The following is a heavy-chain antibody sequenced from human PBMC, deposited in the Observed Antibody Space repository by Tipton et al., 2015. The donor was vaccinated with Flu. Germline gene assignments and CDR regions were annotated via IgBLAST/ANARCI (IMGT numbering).Heavy chain of an antibody. CDR2: INHSGST. D-gene: IGHD1-26*01. J-gene: IGHJ2*01. Sequence: TLSLTCAVYGGSFSGYYWSWIRQPPGKGLEWIGEINHSGSTNYNPSLKSRVTISVDTSKNQFYLEMRSVTAADTAVYYCARRWGATIYWYFDLWGRGTLVTVSS. V-gene: IGHV4-34*01. CDR1: GGSFSGYY. CDR3: ARRWGATIYWYFDL.